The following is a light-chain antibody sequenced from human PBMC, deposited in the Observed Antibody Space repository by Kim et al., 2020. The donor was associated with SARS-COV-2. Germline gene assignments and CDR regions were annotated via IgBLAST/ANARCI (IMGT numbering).Light chain of an antibody. J-gene: IGLJ3*02. CDR1: SLRSYY. Sequence: AVSVAWGQTVRITCQGDSLRSYYASWYQQKPGQAPVLVFYGKNSRPSGIPDRFSGSSSGNTASLTITGAQAEDEADYYCNSRDSSGFGGGTQLTVL. V-gene: IGLV3-19*01. CDR3: NSRDSSG. CDR2: GKN.